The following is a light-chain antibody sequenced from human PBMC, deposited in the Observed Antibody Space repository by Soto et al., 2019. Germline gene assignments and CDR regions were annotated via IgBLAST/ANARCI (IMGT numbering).Light chain of an antibody. CDR2: GAS. CDR3: QQCHNWPLT. Sequence: EIVMTQSPATLSLSPGERAALSCRASQGISSEFAWYQQKPGQPPRLLIYGASTRATGVPARFTGSGSGSDFTLNISGLQSEDFAVYYCQQCHNWPLTFGQGTRLEIK. CDR1: QGISSE. J-gene: IGKJ2*01. V-gene: IGKV3-15*01.